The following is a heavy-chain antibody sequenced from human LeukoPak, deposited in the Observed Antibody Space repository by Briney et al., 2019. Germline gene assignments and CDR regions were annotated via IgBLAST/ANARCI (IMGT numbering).Heavy chain of an antibody. D-gene: IGHD3-3*01. V-gene: IGHV3-33*01. CDR2: IWYDGSNK. J-gene: IGHJ6*02. Sequence: GGSLRLSCAASGFTFSSYGMHWVCQAPGKGLEWVAVIWYDGSNKYYADSVKGRFTISRDNSKNTLYLQMNSLRAEDTAVYYCARGTRVREWLQYYYYGMDVWGQGTTVTVSS. CDR3: ARGTRVREWLQYYYYGMDV. CDR1: GFTFSSYG.